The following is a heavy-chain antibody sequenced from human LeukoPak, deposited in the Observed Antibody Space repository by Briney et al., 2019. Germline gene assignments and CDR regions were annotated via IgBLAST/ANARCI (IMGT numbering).Heavy chain of an antibody. J-gene: IGHJ4*02. V-gene: IGHV3-23*01. D-gene: IGHD6-6*01. CDR1: GFTFSTYG. Sequence: GGSLRLSCTASGFTFSTYGMNWVRQAPGKGLEWVPSISDDGRNTYYTDSVKGRFTVSRDNSKNTLYLQMNSLRDEDTAVYYCAKRVPYSSSSVYFDYWGQGILVTVSS. CDR2: ISDDGRNT. CDR3: AKRVPYSSSSVYFDY.